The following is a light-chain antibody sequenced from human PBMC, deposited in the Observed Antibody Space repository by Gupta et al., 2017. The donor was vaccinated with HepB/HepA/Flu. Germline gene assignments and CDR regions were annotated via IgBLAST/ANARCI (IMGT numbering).Light chain of an antibody. V-gene: IGKV3-20*01. Sequence: EIVLTQSPGTLSLSPGERATLSCRASQSVRSTYLAWYQQKPGQAPRLLIYGASSRATGIPDRFSGSGYGTDFTLTISRREPEDFAVYYCQQYGSSPLYIFGQGTKLEIK. CDR1: QSVRSTY. CDR2: GAS. J-gene: IGKJ2*01. CDR3: QQYGSSPLYI.